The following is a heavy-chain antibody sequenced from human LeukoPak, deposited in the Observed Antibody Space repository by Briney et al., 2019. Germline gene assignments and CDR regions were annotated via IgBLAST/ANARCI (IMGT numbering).Heavy chain of an antibody. V-gene: IGHV1-46*01. Sequence: GASVKVSCKASGYTFTSYYMHWVRQAPGQGLEWMGIINPSGGSTSYAQKFQGRVTMTRDMSTSTVYMELSSLRSEGTAVYYCARAIAVAGTARGMDVWGEGTTVTVSS. CDR1: GYTFTSYY. J-gene: IGHJ6*03. CDR3: ARAIAVAGTARGMDV. CDR2: INPSGGST. D-gene: IGHD6-19*01.